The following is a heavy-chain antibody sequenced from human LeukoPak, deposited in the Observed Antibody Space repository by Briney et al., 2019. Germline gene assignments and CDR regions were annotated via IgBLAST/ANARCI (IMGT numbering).Heavy chain of an antibody. CDR2: ISGSGGST. CDR3: AKDSWRYDY. J-gene: IGHJ4*02. Sequence: GGSLRLSCAASGFTFNSNYMNWVRQAPGKGLEWVSAISGSGGSTYYADSVKGRFTISRDNSKNTLYLQMNSLRAEDTAVYYCAKDSWRYDYWGQGTLVTVSS. V-gene: IGHV3-23*01. CDR1: GFTFNSNY.